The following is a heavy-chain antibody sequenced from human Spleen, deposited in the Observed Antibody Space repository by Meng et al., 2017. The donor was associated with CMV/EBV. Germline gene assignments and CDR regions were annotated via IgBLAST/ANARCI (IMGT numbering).Heavy chain of an antibody. V-gene: IGHV4-39*07. CDR3: ARLHLLLSRWFDP. Sequence: SETLSLTCTVSGGSISSDNYYWGWIRQPPGKGLECIGRIYYSGSTYYNPSLKNRLTISIDTSKNQFSLKLSSVTAADTAVYYCARLHLLLSRWFDPWGQGTLVTVSS. J-gene: IGHJ5*02. CDR1: GGSISSDNYY. CDR2: IYYSGST. D-gene: IGHD2-2*01.